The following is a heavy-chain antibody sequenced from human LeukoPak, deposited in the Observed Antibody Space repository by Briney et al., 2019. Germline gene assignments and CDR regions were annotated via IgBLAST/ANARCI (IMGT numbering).Heavy chain of an antibody. CDR2: ISGSGGST. V-gene: IGHV3-23*01. J-gene: IGHJ4*02. D-gene: IGHD5-24*01. Sequence: GGSLRLSCAASGFTFSSYAMSWVRQAPGKGLEWVSAISGSGGSTYYADSVKGRFTISRDNAKNSLYLQMNSLRAEDTAIYYCTRVGYIDEGVDYWGQGTLVTVSS. CDR1: GFTFSSYA. CDR3: TRVGYIDEGVDY.